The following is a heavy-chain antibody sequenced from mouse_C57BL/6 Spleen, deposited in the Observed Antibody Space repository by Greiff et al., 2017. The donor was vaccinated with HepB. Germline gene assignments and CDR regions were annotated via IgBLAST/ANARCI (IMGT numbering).Heavy chain of an antibody. Sequence: EVKVVESGAELVKPGASVKLSCTASGFNIKDYYMHWVKQRTEQGLEWIGRIDPEDGETKYAPKFQGKATITADTSSNTAYLQLSSLTSEDTAVYYCASYDYDEAWFAYWGQGTLVTVSA. D-gene: IGHD2-4*01. CDR1: GFNIKDYY. CDR2: IDPEDGET. J-gene: IGHJ3*01. CDR3: ASYDYDEAWFAY. V-gene: IGHV14-2*01.